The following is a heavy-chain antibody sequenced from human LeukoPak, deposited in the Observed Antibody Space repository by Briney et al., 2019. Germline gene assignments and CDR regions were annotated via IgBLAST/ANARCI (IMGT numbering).Heavy chain of an antibody. CDR3: ARGSPYGDYAFDI. J-gene: IGHJ3*02. CDR2: ITSSSSHI. D-gene: IGHD4-17*01. CDR1: GLTFNTYS. V-gene: IGHV3-21*01. Sequence: PGGSLRLFCAASGLTFNTYSMNWVRQAPGKGLEWISFITSSSSHIYYADSVKGRFTISRDNAKSSLYLQMNSLRVEDTAVYYCARGSPYGDYAFDIWGQGTMVTVSS.